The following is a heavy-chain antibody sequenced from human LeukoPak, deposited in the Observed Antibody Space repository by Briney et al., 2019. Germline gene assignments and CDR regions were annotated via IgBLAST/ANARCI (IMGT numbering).Heavy chain of an antibody. J-gene: IGHJ6*02. CDR3: ARTKLRFLHYCYGMDV. D-gene: IGHD3-3*01. CDR2: IYYSGST. V-gene: IGHV4-59*01. CDR1: GGSISSYY. Sequence: SETLSLTCTVSGGSISSYYWSWIRQPPGKGLEWIGYIYYSGSTNYNPSLKSRVTISVDASKNQFSLKLSSVTAADTAVYYCARTKLRFLHYCYGMDVLGQGTTVTVSS.